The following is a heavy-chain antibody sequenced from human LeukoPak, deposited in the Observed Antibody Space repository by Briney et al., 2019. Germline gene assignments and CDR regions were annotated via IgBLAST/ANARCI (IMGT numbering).Heavy chain of an antibody. CDR1: GYTFTTHW. D-gene: IGHD6-13*01. Sequence: GESLKISCKGSGYTFTTHWIAWVRQMPGKGLEWMGIIYPGDSDTRYSPSYQGQVTISADKSISTAYLQWSSLKASDTAMYYCARFTGSSWDYFDYWGQGTLVTVSS. CDR3: ARFTGSSWDYFDY. J-gene: IGHJ4*02. V-gene: IGHV5-51*01. CDR2: IYPGDSDT.